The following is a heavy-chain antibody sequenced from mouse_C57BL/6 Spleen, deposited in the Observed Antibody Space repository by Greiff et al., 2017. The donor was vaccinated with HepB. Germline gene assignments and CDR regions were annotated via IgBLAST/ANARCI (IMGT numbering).Heavy chain of an antibody. CDR3: ARYRTTVVEYFDY. CDR2: IHPNSGST. V-gene: IGHV1-64*01. CDR1: GYTFTSYW. J-gene: IGHJ2*01. Sequence: QVHVKQPGAELVKPGASVKLSCKASGYTFTSYWMHWVKQRPGQGLEWIGMIHPNSGSTNYNEKFKSKATLTVDKSSSTAYMQLSSLTSEDSAVYYCARYRTTVVEYFDYWGQGTTLTVSS. D-gene: IGHD1-1*01.